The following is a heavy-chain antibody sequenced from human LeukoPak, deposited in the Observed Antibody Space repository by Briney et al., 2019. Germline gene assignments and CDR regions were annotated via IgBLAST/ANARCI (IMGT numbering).Heavy chain of an antibody. CDR2: IIPILGIA. D-gene: IGHD5-18*01. Sequence: SVKVSCKASGYTFTGYYMHWVRQAPGQGLEWMGRIIPILGIANYAQKFQGRVTITADKSTSTAYMELSSLRSEDTAVYYCARGIRGYSYGYYFDYWGQGTLVTVSS. V-gene: IGHV1-69*04. CDR1: GYTFTGYY. J-gene: IGHJ4*02. CDR3: ARGIRGYSYGYYFDY.